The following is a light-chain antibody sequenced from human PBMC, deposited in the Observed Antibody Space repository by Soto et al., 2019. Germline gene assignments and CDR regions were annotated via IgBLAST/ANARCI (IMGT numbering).Light chain of an antibody. Sequence: DIQMTQSPSTLSGSVGDRVTITCRASQTMSSWLAWYQQKPGKAPKLLIYKASSLQSGVPSRFSGSGSGTEFTLTISSLQPDDFATYYCQHYNSYSEAFGQGTKVDIK. CDR2: KAS. CDR3: QHYNSYSEA. V-gene: IGKV1-5*03. CDR1: QTMSSW. J-gene: IGKJ1*01.